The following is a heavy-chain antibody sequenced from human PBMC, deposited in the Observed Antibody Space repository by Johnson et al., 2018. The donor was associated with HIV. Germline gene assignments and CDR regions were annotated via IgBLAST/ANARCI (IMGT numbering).Heavy chain of an antibody. CDR1: GFTFSNAW. Sequence: VQLVESGGGLVQPGGSLRLSCAASGFTFSNAWMSWVRQAPGKGLEWVGRIKSKTDGGTTDYAAPVKGRFTISRADSKNTLYLQMNSLKTEDTAVYYCTTDWYSSSWYGALDAFDIWGQGTMVTVSS. J-gene: IGHJ3*02. CDR2: IKSKTDGGTT. CDR3: TTDWYSSSWYGALDAFDI. D-gene: IGHD6-13*01. V-gene: IGHV3-15*01.